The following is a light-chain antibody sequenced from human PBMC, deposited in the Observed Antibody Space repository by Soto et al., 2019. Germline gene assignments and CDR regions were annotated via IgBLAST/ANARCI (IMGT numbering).Light chain of an antibody. CDR3: AAWDDSLNGVV. J-gene: IGLJ2*01. CDR2: SNN. CDR1: SSNIGSKT. V-gene: IGLV1-44*01. Sequence: QSVLTQPPSASGTPGQRVTISCSGSSSNIGSKTVNWYQQLPGTAPKLLIYSNNQRPSGVPDRFSGSKSGTSASLAISGLKSEDGVVYYCAAWDDSLNGVVFGGGTKLT.